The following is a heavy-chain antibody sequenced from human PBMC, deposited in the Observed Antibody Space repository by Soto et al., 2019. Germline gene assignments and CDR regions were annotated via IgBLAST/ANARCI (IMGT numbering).Heavy chain of an antibody. J-gene: IGHJ5*02. Sequence: SVKVSCKASGFTFTSSAVQWVRQARGQRLGWIGWIVVGSGNTNYAQKFQERVTITRDMSTSTAYMELSSLRSEDTAVYYCAAVESAGYYYDSSGPFDPWGQGTLVTVSS. CDR1: GFTFTSSA. CDR2: IVVGSGNT. D-gene: IGHD3-22*01. V-gene: IGHV1-58*01. CDR3: AAVESAGYYYDSSGPFDP.